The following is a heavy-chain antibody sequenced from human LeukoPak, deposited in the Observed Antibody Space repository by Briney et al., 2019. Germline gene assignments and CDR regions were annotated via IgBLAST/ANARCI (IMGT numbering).Heavy chain of an antibody. CDR2: IYHSGST. CDR3: ARGYLRAFDI. V-gene: IGHV4-38-2*02. D-gene: IGHD1-14*01. CDR1: GYSISSGYY. J-gene: IGHJ3*02. Sequence: SETLSLTCTVSGYSISSGYYWGWIRQPPGRGLEWIGSIYHSGSTYYNPSLESRVTISVDTSKNQFSLKLSSVTAADTAVYYCARGYLRAFDIWGQGTMVTVSS.